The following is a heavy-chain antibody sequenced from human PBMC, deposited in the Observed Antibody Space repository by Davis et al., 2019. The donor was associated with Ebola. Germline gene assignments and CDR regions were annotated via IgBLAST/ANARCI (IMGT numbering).Heavy chain of an antibody. D-gene: IGHD6-19*01. Sequence: PGGSLRLSCAASGLTVSKAWMSWVRQAPGKGLEWVGRMKGKTDGWTTHYAAPAKGRFTISRDDSENTVFLQMNSLRIEDTAVYYCATGTAVPAVHAFNIWGQGTMVTVSS. V-gene: IGHV3-15*01. J-gene: IGHJ3*02. CDR3: ATGTAVPAVHAFNI. CDR2: MKGKTDGWTT. CDR1: GLTVSKAW.